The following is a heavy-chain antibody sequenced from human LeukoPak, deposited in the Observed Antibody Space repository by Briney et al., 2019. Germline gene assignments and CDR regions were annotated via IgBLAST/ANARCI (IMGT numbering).Heavy chain of an antibody. V-gene: IGHV1-58*02. CDR2: IVVGSGNT. J-gene: IGHJ6*02. D-gene: IGHD3-3*01. Sequence: SVKVSCKASGFTFTSSAMQWVRQARGQRLEWIGWIVVGSGNTNYAQKFQERVTITRDMSTSTAYMELSSLRSEDTAVYYCAAVPPWAVFGVVIHRYGMDVWGQGTTVTVSS. CDR3: AAVPPWAVFGVVIHRYGMDV. CDR1: GFTFTSSA.